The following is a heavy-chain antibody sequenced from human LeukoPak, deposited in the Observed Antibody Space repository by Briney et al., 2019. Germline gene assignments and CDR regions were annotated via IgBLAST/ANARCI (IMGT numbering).Heavy chain of an antibody. D-gene: IGHD5-24*01. CDR1: GFTFSSYS. V-gene: IGHV3-21*01. CDR3: ARDGGDGYNYDY. Sequence: GGSLRLSCAASGFTFSSYSMNWVRQAPGKGLEWVSSISSSSSYIYYADSVKGRFTISRDNAKNSLYLQMNSLRAEDTAVYYCARDGGDGYNYDYWGRGTWSPSPQ. J-gene: IGHJ4*02. CDR2: ISSSSSYI.